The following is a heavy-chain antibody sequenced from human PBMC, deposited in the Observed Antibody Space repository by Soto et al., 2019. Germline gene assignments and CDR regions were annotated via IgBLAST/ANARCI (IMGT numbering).Heavy chain of an antibody. CDR2: ISYDGSNK. CDR3: AKAGYCSGGSCYAYYFDY. J-gene: IGHJ4*02. CDR1: GFTFSSYG. V-gene: IGHV3-30*18. Sequence: QVQLVESGGGVVQPGRSLRLSCAASGFTFSSYGMHWVRQAPGKGLEWVAVISYDGSNKYYADSVKGRFTISRDNSKSTLYLQMNSLRAEDTAVYYCAKAGYCSGGSCYAYYFDYCGQGTLVTVSS. D-gene: IGHD2-15*01.